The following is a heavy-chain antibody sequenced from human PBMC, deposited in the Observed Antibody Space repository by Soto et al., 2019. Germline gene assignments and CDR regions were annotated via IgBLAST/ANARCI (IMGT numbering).Heavy chain of an antibody. CDR1: GYSISSGLN. CDR3: AIGNPAGFDP. CDR2: IYSGGIT. J-gene: IGHJ5*02. D-gene: IGHD1-1*01. V-gene: IGHV4-38-2*01. Sequence: PAETLSLTCAVSGYSISSGLNWGWSRQPPGKGLEWIGTIYSGGITYYNPSLKSRVTISIDTAKNHFSLKLNSLTATDTAVYFCAIGNPAGFDPWGQGTLVTVSS.